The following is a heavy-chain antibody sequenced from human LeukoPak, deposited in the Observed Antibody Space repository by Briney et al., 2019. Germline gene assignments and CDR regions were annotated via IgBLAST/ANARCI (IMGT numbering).Heavy chain of an antibody. D-gene: IGHD3-10*01. CDR1: GGSISNYY. Sequence: PSETLSLTCTVSGGSISNYYWSWIRQPAGKGLELIGRIYTSGSTNYNPSLKSRVTISVDTSKNQFSLKLSSVTAADTAVYYCAGSASFVARIDYWGQGTLVTVSS. V-gene: IGHV4-4*07. J-gene: IGHJ4*02. CDR3: AGSASFVARIDY. CDR2: IYTSGST.